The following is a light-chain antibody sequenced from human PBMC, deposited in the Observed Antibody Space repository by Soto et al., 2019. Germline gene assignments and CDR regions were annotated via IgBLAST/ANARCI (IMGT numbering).Light chain of an antibody. CDR2: GAS. CDR1: RSVTSN. CDR3: QQYDNWLGT. Sequence: EIVMTQSPATLSVSPGERATLSCRASRSVTSNLAWYQQTPGQAPRLLIYGASTRATGIPARFSASGSGTEFTLTISSLQSEDFAVYYCQQYDNWLGTFGQGTKVEVK. V-gene: IGKV3D-15*01. J-gene: IGKJ1*01.